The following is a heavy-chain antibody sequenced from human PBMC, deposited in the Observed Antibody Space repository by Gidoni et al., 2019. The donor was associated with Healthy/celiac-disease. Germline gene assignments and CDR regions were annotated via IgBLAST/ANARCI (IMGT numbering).Heavy chain of an antibody. J-gene: IGHJ4*02. Sequence: QVQLVESGGGLVKPGGSLRLSCAASGFTFSDYYMSWIRQAPGKGLEWVSYISSSSSYTNYADSVKGRFTISRDNAKNSLYLQMNSLRAEDTAVYYCARLPRYSSGWYSEFDYWGQGTLVTVSS. D-gene: IGHD6-19*01. CDR1: GFTFSDYY. V-gene: IGHV3-11*06. CDR2: ISSSSSYT. CDR3: ARLPRYSSGWYSEFDY.